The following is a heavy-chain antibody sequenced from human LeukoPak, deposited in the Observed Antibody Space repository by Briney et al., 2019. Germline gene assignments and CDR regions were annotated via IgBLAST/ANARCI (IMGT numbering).Heavy chain of an antibody. CDR1: GFTFSSYA. V-gene: IGHV3-23*01. D-gene: IGHD1-14*01. CDR3: AKDRTLFNLYYFDY. CDR2: ISGSGGST. J-gene: IGHJ4*02. Sequence: GGSLRLSCAASGFTFSSYAMSWVRQAPGKGLEWVSAISGSGGSTYYADSVKGWFTISRDNSKNTLYLQMISLRAEDTAVYYCAKDRTLFNLYYFDYWGQGTLVTVSS.